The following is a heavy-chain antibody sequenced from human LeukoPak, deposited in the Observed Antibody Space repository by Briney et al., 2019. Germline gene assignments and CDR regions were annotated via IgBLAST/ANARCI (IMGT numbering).Heavy chain of an antibody. CDR2: INPNSGGT. D-gene: IGHD3-3*01. Sequence: GASVKVSCKASGYTFTGYYMHWVRQAPGQGLEWMGWINPNSGGTNYAQKFQGRVTMTRDTSISTAYMELSRLRSDATAVYYCARDPITIFGVVYSNWGQGTLVTVSS. CDR1: GYTFTGYY. CDR3: ARDPITIFGVVYSN. V-gene: IGHV1-2*02. J-gene: IGHJ4*02.